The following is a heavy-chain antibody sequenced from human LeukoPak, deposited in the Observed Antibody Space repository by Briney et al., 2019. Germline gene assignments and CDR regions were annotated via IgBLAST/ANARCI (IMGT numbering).Heavy chain of an antibody. V-gene: IGHV4-4*02. J-gene: IGHJ5*02. Sequence: PSETLSLTCAVSGGSISSSNWWSWVRQPPGKGLEWIGEIYHSGSTNYNPSLKSRVTISVDKSKNQFSLKLSSMTAADTAVYYCARDISRDNWFDPWGQGTLVTVSS. CDR3: ARDISRDNWFDP. CDR2: IYHSGST. D-gene: IGHD1-14*01. CDR1: GGSISSSNW.